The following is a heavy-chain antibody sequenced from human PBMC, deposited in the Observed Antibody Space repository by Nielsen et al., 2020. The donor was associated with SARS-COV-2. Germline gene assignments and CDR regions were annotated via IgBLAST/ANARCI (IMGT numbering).Heavy chain of an antibody. D-gene: IGHD2-15*01. CDR1: GYTLTELS. V-gene: IGHV1-24*01. CDR3: ALGMVVAALWGGWFDP. Sequence: ASVKVSCKVSGYTLTELSMHWVRRAPGKGLEWMGGFDPEDGETIYAQKFQGRVTMTEDTSTDTAYMELSSLRSEDTAVYYCALGMVVAALWGGWFDPWGQGTLVTVSS. CDR2: FDPEDGET. J-gene: IGHJ5*02.